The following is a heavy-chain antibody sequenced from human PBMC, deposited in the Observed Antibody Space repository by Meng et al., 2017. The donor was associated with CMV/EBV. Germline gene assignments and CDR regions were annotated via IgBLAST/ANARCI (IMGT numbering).Heavy chain of an antibody. Sequence: ALRLSCSSSGFNFRDYAMTWVRQAPGRGLEWVGFVRSEAYGGTTEDGASVKGRFSISRDDSKSIVYLQMNSLTTADTAVYYCARSTVTRRGPGAPNYYYYGMDVWGQGTTVTVSS. CDR2: VRSEAYGGTT. J-gene: IGHJ6*02. D-gene: IGHD4-11*01. CDR3: ARSTVTRRGPGAPNYYYYGMDV. CDR1: GFNFRDYA. V-gene: IGHV3-49*04.